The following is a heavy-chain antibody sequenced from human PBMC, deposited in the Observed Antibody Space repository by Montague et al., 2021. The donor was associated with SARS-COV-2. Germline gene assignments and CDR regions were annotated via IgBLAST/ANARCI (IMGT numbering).Heavy chain of an antibody. CDR1: GDSITNHY. CDR2: MYFTGKT. D-gene: IGHD3-10*01. CDR3: ARVRFDFGAGRQGTIDF. V-gene: IGHV4-4*07. J-gene: IGHJ4*02. Sequence: SETLSLTCSVSGDSITNHYWSWIRQPAGKGLEWIGRMYFTGKTNFSPFFSSRLTMSADTSKNQFSLKLTSVTAADTAIYFCARVRFDFGAGRQGTIDFWGQGTLVTVSS.